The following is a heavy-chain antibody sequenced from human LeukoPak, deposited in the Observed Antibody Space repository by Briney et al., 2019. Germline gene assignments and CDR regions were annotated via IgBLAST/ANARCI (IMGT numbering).Heavy chain of an antibody. CDR2: INPSGGTT. Sequence: ASVKVSCKASGYTFTSYYMHWVRQAPGQGLEWMGIINPSGGTTSYAQKFQGRVTMTRDTSTSTVYMQLSSLRSEDTAVYYCARDVTTGGIGVTGDGSDVWGPGTMVTVSS. CDR1: GYTFTSYY. V-gene: IGHV1-46*01. CDR3: ARDVTTGGIGVTGDGSDV. J-gene: IGHJ3*01. D-gene: IGHD6-19*01.